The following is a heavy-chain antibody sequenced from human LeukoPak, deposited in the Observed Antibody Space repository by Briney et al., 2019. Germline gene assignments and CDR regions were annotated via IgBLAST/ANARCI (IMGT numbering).Heavy chain of an antibody. J-gene: IGHJ5*02. CDR3: ATHGDAVAGGFDP. CDR1: GGSISTSDYS. D-gene: IGHD6-19*01. Sequence: SETLSLTCTVSGGSISTSDYSWGWIRQPPGKGLEWIGTIYYSGSTYYNPSLKSRVTMSVDTSKNQFSLKLSSVTASDTAVYYWATHGDAVAGGFDPWGQGTLVTVSS. CDR2: IYYSGST. V-gene: IGHV4-39*01.